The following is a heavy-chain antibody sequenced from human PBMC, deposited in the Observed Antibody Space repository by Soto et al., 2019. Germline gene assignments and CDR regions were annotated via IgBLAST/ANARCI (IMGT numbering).Heavy chain of an antibody. CDR3: AREVPPGDILTGYYPSGLADV. CDR1: GGSISSGDYY. D-gene: IGHD3-9*01. J-gene: IGHJ6*02. CDR2: IYYSGST. V-gene: IGHV4-30-4*01. Sequence: PSETLSLTCTVSGGSISSGDYYWSWIRQPPGKGLEWIGYIYYSGSTYYNPSLKSRVTISVDTSKNQFSLKLSSVTAADTAVYYCAREVPPGDILTGYYPSGLADVWGQGTTVTVSS.